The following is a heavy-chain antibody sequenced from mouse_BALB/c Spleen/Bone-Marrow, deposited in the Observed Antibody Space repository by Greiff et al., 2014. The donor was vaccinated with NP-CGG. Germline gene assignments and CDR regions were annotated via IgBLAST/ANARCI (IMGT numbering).Heavy chain of an antibody. CDR2: ISYDGSN. CDR3: AGYDEAWFAY. V-gene: IGHV3-6*02. CDR1: GYSITSGYY. Sequence: ESGPGLVKPSQSLSLTCSVTGYSITSGYYWKGKRKFAGNKEEWRGYISYDGSNNYNPFFKNRISITRDTSKNQYFRKLNSETTEVTATEKCAGYDEAWFAYWGQGTLVTVSA. J-gene: IGHJ3*01. D-gene: IGHD2-14*01.